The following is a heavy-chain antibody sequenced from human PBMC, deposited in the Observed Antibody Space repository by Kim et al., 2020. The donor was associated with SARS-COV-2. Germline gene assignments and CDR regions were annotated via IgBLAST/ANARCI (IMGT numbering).Heavy chain of an antibody. Sequence: SVKVSCKASGGTFSSYAISWVRQAPGQGLEWMGGIIPIFGTANYAQKFQGRVTITADESTSTAYMELSSLRSEDTAVYYCAGTIFGVVSDHNWFDPWGQGTLVTVSS. D-gene: IGHD3-3*01. CDR2: IIPIFGTA. V-gene: IGHV1-69*13. CDR1: GGTFSSYA. J-gene: IGHJ5*02. CDR3: AGTIFGVVSDHNWFDP.